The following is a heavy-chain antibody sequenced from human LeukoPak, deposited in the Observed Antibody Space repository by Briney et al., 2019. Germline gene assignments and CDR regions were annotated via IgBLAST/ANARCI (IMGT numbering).Heavy chain of an antibody. Sequence: PGGSLRLSCAASGFTFSSYSMNWVRQAPGKGLEWVSSISSSSSYIYYADSVKGRFTISRDNAKNSLYLQMNSLRAEDTAVYYWWRNPAYSSGWDSDHDTNFDHWGQGTLVTVSS. V-gene: IGHV3-21*01. CDR2: ISSSSSYI. D-gene: IGHD6-19*01. J-gene: IGHJ4*02. CDR1: GFTFSSYS. CDR3: WRNPAYSSGWDSDHDTNFDH.